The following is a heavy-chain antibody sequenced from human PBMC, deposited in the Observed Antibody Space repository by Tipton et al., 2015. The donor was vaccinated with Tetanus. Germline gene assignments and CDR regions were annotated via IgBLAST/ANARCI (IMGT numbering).Heavy chain of an antibody. D-gene: IGHD3-3*01. Sequence: QSGPEVKKPGASVKVSCKTSGYTFTSYGISWVRQAPGQGLEWMGWINPDSGGTNSAQKFQGRVTMTRDTSISTAYMELSRLRSDYTAVYYCARAGPQATFGVKYGMGVWGQGTTVTVSS. CDR2: INPDSGGT. J-gene: IGHJ6*02. V-gene: IGHV1-2*02. CDR3: ARAGPQATFGVKYGMGV. CDR1: GYTFTSYG.